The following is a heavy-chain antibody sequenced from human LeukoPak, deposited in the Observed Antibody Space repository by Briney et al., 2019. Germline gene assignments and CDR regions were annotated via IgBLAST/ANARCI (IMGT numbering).Heavy chain of an antibody. CDR3: AKAEWELLSYFDY. V-gene: IGHV3-23*01. D-gene: IGHD1-26*01. Sequence: RGSLRLSCAASGFTFNIYNMNWVRQAPGKGLEWVSAISGSGTKTYYADSVRGRFTISRDNSKNTLSLQMSSLRAEDTAVYYCAKAEWELLSYFDYWGQGMLVIVSS. J-gene: IGHJ4*02. CDR1: GFTFNIYN. CDR2: ISGSGTKT.